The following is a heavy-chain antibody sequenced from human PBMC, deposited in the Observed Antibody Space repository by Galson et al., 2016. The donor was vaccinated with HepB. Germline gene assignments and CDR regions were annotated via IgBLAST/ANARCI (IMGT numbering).Heavy chain of an antibody. J-gene: IGHJ3*02. CDR1: GFTLSSYW. CDR3: ARDSGFCSGGSYYGDAFDI. CDR2: IKQDGIEK. Sequence: SLRLSCAASGFTLSSYWMTWVRQAPGKGLEWVANIKQDGIEKYHVDSVKGRFTISRDNAKNSLYLQMISLRAEDTAVYYCARDSGFCSGGSYYGDAFDIWGQGTMVTVSS. D-gene: IGHD2-15*01. V-gene: IGHV3-7*01.